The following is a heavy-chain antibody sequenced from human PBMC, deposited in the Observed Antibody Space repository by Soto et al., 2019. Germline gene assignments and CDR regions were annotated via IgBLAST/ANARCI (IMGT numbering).Heavy chain of an antibody. CDR3: ARGKRGTGTPYYYYGMDV. V-gene: IGHV3-30-3*01. D-gene: IGHD1-1*01. Sequence: GGSLRLSCAASGFTFSSYAMHWVRQAPGKGLEWVAVISYDGSNKYYADSVKGRFTISRDNSKNTLYLQMNSLRAEDTAVYYCARGKRGTGTPYYYYGMDVWGQGTTVTVSS. J-gene: IGHJ6*02. CDR1: GFTFSSYA. CDR2: ISYDGSNK.